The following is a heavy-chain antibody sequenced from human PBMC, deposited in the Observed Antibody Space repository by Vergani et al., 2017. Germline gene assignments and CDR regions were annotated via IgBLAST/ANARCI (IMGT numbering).Heavy chain of an antibody. CDR1: GGSFSGYY. CDR2: INHSGST. Sequence: QVQLQQWGAGLLKPSETLSLTCAVYGGSFSGYYWSWIRQPPGKGLEWIGEINHSGSTNYNPSLKSRVTISVDTSKNQFSPKLSSVTAADTAVYYCARGRRYSSSSPIYYYYMDVWGKGTTVTVSS. D-gene: IGHD6-6*01. V-gene: IGHV4-34*01. J-gene: IGHJ6*03. CDR3: ARGRRYSSSSPIYYYYMDV.